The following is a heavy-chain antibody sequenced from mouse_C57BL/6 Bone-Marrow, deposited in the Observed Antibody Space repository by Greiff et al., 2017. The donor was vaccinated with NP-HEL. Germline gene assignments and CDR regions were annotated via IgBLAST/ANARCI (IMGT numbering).Heavy chain of an antibody. J-gene: IGHJ3*01. D-gene: IGHD1-1*01. Sequence: EVQLVESGGGLVQPTGSLKLSCAASGFSFNTYAMNWVRQAPGKGLEWVARISSQSNNYATYYADSVKDRFTISRDDSENMLYRQRNNWKTEDAAMDYCGRQDGTQEAWFAYWGQGTLVTVSA. V-gene: IGHV10-1*01. CDR1: GFSFNTYA. CDR2: ISSQSNNYAT. CDR3: GRQDGTQEAWFAY.